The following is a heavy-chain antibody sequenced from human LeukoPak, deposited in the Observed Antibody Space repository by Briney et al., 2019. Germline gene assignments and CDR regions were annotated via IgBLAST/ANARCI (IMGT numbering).Heavy chain of an antibody. CDR1: GYSFIKYW. D-gene: IGHD6-13*01. Sequence: GESLKISCTGSGYSFIKYWIGWVRQMPGKGLEWMGIIYPGDSDTRYSPSFQGQVTISADKSISTAYLQWSSLKASDTAMYYCARPSIAAAGTAFDIWGQGTMVTVSS. V-gene: IGHV5-51*01. CDR3: ARPSIAAAGTAFDI. J-gene: IGHJ3*02. CDR2: IYPGDSDT.